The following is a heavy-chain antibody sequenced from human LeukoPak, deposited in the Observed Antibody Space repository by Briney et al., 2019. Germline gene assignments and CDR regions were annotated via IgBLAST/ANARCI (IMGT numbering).Heavy chain of an antibody. Sequence: PGGSLRLSCAASGFTFSSYAVSWVRQAPGKGLEWVSAISGSGGSTYYADSVKGRFTISRDNSKNTLYLQMNSLRAEDTAVYYCARGGYSYGYGGSYQVDYWGQGTLVTVSS. CDR1: GFTFSSYA. D-gene: IGHD5-18*01. J-gene: IGHJ4*02. CDR2: ISGSGGST. CDR3: ARGGYSYGYGGSYQVDY. V-gene: IGHV3-23*01.